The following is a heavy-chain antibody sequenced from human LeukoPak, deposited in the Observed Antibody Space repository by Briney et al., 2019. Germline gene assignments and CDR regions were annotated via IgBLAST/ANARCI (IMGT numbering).Heavy chain of an antibody. Sequence: SQTLSLTCTVSGGSISSGGYYWSWIRQHPGKGLEWIGYIYYSGSTYYNPSLKSRVTISVDTSKNQFSLKLSSVTAADTAVCYCARVGYYDFWSGYSDGMDVWGQGTTVTVSS. V-gene: IGHV4-31*03. CDR2: IYYSGST. CDR3: ARVGYYDFWSGYSDGMDV. J-gene: IGHJ6*02. D-gene: IGHD3-3*01. CDR1: GGSISSGGYY.